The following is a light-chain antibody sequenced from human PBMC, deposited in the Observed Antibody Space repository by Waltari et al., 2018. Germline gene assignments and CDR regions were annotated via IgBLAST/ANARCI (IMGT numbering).Light chain of an antibody. Sequence: IQITQSPSTLSASVGDRVTITCRASQSITRCLAWYQQQAGKAPNLMIYKASNLESGVSSRFSGGGSGTEFTLTSSSLQTDDFATYYCQTYDSYSATFGRGTKVEI. J-gene: IGKJ4*02. CDR1: QSITRC. V-gene: IGKV1-5*03. CDR3: QTYDSYSAT. CDR2: KAS.